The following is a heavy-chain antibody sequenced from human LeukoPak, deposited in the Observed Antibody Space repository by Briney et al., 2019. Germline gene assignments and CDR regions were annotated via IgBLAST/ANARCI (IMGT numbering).Heavy chain of an antibody. J-gene: IGHJ6*02. V-gene: IGHV4-61*01. CDR2: IYYSGST. D-gene: IGHD3-22*01. CDR3: ATTYYYDSSGYYSYYYYYGMDA. CDR1: GGSISSSSYY. Sequence: KTSETLSLTCTVSGGSISSSSYYWSWIRQPPGKGLEWTGYIYYSGSTNYNPSLKSRVTISVDTSKNQFSLKLSSVTAADTAVYYCATTYYYDSSGYYSYYYYYGMDAWGQGTTVTVSS.